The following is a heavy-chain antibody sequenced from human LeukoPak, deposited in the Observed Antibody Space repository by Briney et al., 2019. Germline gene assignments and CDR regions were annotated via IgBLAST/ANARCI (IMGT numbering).Heavy chain of an antibody. CDR2: INHSGST. CDR1: GGSFSGYY. CDR3: ARGRKRCSGGSCYSVWFDP. Sequence: SETLSLTCAVYGGSFSGYYWSWIRQPPGKGLEWIGEINHSGSTNYNPSLKSRVTISVDTSKNQFSLKLSSVTAADTAVYYCARGRKRCSGGSCYSVWFDPWGQGTLVTVSS. J-gene: IGHJ5*02. V-gene: IGHV4-34*01. D-gene: IGHD2-15*01.